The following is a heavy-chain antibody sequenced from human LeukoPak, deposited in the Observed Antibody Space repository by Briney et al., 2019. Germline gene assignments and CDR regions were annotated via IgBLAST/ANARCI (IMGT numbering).Heavy chain of an antibody. CDR2: IYHSGGT. J-gene: IGHJ4*02. Sequence: SQTLSLTCTASGGSITSGTSYWNWIRQPAGKGPEWIGRIYHSGGTNYNPSLKSRVTISADTSKDQFSLKLASVTAADTAVYYCATGYSSTWYYFDYWGQGTLVTVSS. CDR1: GGSITSGTSY. D-gene: IGHD6-13*01. CDR3: ATGYSSTWYYFDY. V-gene: IGHV4-61*02.